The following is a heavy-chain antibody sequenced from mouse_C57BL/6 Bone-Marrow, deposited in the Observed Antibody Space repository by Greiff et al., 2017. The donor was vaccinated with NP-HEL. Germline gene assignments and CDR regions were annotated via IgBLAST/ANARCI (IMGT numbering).Heavy chain of an antibody. J-gene: IGHJ2*01. CDR1: GYTFTTYG. CDR2: FYPRSGNT. V-gene: IGHV1-81*01. CDR3: ARGGLLLRYFDY. Sequence: VQLQQSGAELARPGASVKLSCKASGYTFTTYGIAWVKQKPGQGLGWIGKFYPRSGNTYSNEKFKGKATLTADKSSSTAYMELRGLTSEDSAVYFCARGGLLLRYFDYWGQGTTLTVSS. D-gene: IGHD1-1*01.